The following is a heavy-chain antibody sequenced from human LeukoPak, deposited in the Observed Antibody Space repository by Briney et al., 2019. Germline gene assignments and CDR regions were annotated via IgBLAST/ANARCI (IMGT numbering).Heavy chain of an antibody. J-gene: IGHJ3*02. CDR2: VNSGGSST. Sequence: GGSLRLSCAASGFTLSSYWIHWVRQAPGKGLVLVSRVNSGGSSTIYADSVKGRFTISRHNAKNTLYLQLNSLRAEDTAVYYCARSRLFAFDIWGQGTMVTVSS. CDR3: ARSRLFAFDI. V-gene: IGHV3-74*01. CDR1: GFTLSSYW. D-gene: IGHD2-2*01.